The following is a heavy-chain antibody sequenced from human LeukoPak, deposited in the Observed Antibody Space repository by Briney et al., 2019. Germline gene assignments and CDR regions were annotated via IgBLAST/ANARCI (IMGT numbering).Heavy chain of an antibody. CDR3: AGCLNGVCYLDY. Sequence: GGSLRLSCAASGFVFTTYGMNWVRQSPWKDLEWVSSISSTGSYINYADSVKGRFTISRDNAKNSLYLQMNSLRAEDTAVYYCAGCLNGVCYLDYWGQGTLVTVSS. V-gene: IGHV3-21*01. CDR1: GFVFTTYG. CDR2: ISSTGSYI. J-gene: IGHJ4*02. D-gene: IGHD2-8*01.